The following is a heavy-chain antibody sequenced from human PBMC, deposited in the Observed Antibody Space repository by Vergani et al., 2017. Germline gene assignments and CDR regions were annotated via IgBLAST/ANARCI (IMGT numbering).Heavy chain of an antibody. CDR1: GFTFSSYA. V-gene: IGHV3-23*01. Sequence: EVQLLESGGGLVQPGGSLRLSCAASGFTFSSYAMSWVRQAPGKGLEWVSAISGSGGSTYYADSVKGRFTISRDNSKNTLYLQMNSLRAEDSAVYYCAKSLSGSYYFGYFDYWGQGTLVTVSS. CDR2: ISGSGGST. J-gene: IGHJ4*02. D-gene: IGHD1-26*01. CDR3: AKSLSGSYYFGYFDY.